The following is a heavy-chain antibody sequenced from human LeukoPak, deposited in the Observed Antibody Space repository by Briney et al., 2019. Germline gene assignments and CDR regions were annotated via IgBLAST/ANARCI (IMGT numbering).Heavy chain of an antibody. Sequence: GGSLRLSCAASGFTFSSYGMHWDRQAPGKGLEWVAVISYDGSIKYYADSVKGRFTISRDNSKNTLYLQMNSLRAEDTAVYSCARDLYGSWGQGTLVTVSS. V-gene: IGHV3-30*03. CDR2: ISYDGSIK. CDR3: ARDLYGS. D-gene: IGHD4-17*01. J-gene: IGHJ4*02. CDR1: GFTFSSYG.